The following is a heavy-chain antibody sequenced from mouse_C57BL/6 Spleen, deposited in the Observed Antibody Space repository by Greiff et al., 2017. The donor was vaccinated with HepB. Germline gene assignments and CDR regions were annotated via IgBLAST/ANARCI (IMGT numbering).Heavy chain of an antibody. V-gene: IGHV5-16*01. Sequence: EVKVVESEGGLVQPGSSMKLSCTASGFTFSDYYMAWVRQVPEKGLEWVANINYDGSSTYYLDSLKSRFIISRDNAKNILYLQMSSLKSEDTATYYCARDRGTTVFDYWGQGTTLTVSS. CDR3: ARDRGTTVFDY. D-gene: IGHD1-1*01. CDR1: GFTFSDYY. J-gene: IGHJ2*01. CDR2: INYDGSST.